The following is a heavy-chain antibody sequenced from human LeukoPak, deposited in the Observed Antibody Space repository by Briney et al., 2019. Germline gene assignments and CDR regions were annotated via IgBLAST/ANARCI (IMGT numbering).Heavy chain of an antibody. CDR3: ARESRDYDFWSNNFYYYMYV. CDR2: ISSSSSYI. D-gene: IGHD3-3*01. J-gene: IGHJ6*03. CDR1: GFTFSSYS. V-gene: IGHV3-21*01. Sequence: PGGSLRLSCAASGFTFSSYSMNWVRQAPGKGLEWVSSISSSSSYIYYADSVKGRFTISRDNAKNSLYLQMNSLRAEDTAVYYCARESRDYDFWSNNFYYYMYVWGKGTTVTVSS.